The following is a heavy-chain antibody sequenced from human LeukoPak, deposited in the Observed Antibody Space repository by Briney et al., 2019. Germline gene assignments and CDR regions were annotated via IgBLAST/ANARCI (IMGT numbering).Heavy chain of an antibody. CDR2: IKQDGSEK. CDR3: AKDLDVLRFLEWLPPLWCGP. Sequence: VGSLRLSCAASGFTSSSDWMSWVRRAAGNGRECVANIKQDGSEKSYVDSVKGRFTISRDNAKNSLYLQMNSLRAEDTAVYYCAKDLDVLRFLEWLPPLWCGPWGQGTLVTVSS. D-gene: IGHD3-3*01. J-gene: IGHJ5*02. V-gene: IGHV3-7*03. CDR1: GFTSSSDW.